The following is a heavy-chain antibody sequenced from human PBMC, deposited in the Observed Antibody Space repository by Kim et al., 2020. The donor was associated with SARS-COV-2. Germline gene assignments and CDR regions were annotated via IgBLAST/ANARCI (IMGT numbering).Heavy chain of an antibody. V-gene: IGHV3-23*01. CDR3: ARAYFSGGSCYSRLDY. Sequence: GGSLRLSCTVSGFTFSSYAMIWVRQTPGKGLEWVSAISGRADDTFYADSLKGRFSISRDNSKNTLYLQMSSLRVDDTAVYYCARAYFSGGSCYSRLDYWGQGPLVTVSS. D-gene: IGHD2-15*01. J-gene: IGHJ4*02. CDR2: ISGRADDT. CDR1: GFTFSSYA.